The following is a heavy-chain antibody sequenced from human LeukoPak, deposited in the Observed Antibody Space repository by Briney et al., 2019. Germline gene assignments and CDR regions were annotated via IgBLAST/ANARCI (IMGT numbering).Heavy chain of an antibody. D-gene: IGHD3-3*01. Sequence: SETLSLTCAVYGGSFSGYYWSWIRQPPGKGLEWIGEINHSGSTNYNPSLKSRVTISVDTSKNQFSLKLSSVTAADTAVYYCARDVWSGSNDAFDNWGQGTMVTVSS. CDR2: INHSGST. V-gene: IGHV4-34*01. CDR1: GGSFSGYY. CDR3: ARDVWSGSNDAFDN. J-gene: IGHJ3*02.